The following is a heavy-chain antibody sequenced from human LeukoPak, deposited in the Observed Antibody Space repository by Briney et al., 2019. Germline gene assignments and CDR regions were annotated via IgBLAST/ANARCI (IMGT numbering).Heavy chain of an antibody. CDR3: ARDLLTEVGGAKSGFDT. J-gene: IGHJ5*02. V-gene: IGHV3-30*09. CDR2: ISADGNYK. CDR1: GFTSYA. D-gene: IGHD1-26*01. Sequence: GGSLRLSCAGYGFTSYAVHWVRQAPGKGLEGVAIISADGNYKNYADSVKGRFAISRDNSKNTVYLQMNSLSADDTAVYYCARDLLTEVGGAKSGFDTWGQGTLVTVSS.